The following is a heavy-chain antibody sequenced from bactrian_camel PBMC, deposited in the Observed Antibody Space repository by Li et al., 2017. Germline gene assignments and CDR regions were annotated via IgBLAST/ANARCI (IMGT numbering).Heavy chain of an antibody. J-gene: IGHJ4*01. CDR2: IYIGDGAT. V-gene: IGHV3S1*01. CDR3: AATRGPLPVRSAFDEGRYNY. CDR1: GLTSSHYC. D-gene: IGHD2*01. Sequence: VQLVESGGGSVQAGGSLRLSCTASGLTSSHYCMAWFRQLPGKEREGVATIYIGDGATYYADSAKGRFTISHGNVNVLYLQMDSLKPEDTANYYCAATRGPLPVRSAFDEGRYNYWGQGTQVTV.